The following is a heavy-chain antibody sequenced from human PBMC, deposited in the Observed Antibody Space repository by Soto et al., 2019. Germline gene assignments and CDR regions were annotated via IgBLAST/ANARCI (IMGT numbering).Heavy chain of an antibody. CDR1: GGSVSSSNYY. CDR2: FYYSGST. D-gene: IGHD3-9*01. J-gene: IGHJ4*02. CDR3: ARLEGLATISYYFDY. Sequence: PSETLSLTCTVSGGSVSSSNYYWGWIRQSPGKGLEWIGSFYYSGSTYYNPSLESRVTISVDKSKNQFSLKVISVTAADTAVYYCARLEGLATISYYFDYWGQGTLVTVSS. V-gene: IGHV4-39*01.